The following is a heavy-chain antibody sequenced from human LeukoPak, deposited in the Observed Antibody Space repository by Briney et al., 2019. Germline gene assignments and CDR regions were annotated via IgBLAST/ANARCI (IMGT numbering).Heavy chain of an antibody. J-gene: IGHJ4*02. CDR2: ISRDGGSS. CDR3: VRNTKVEYSYGVMDY. V-gene: IGHV3-43D*03. CDR1: GFTFDDYA. D-gene: IGHD6-6*01. Sequence: GGSLRLSCAASGFTFDDYAMHWVRQAPGRGLEWVSLISRDGGSSYYADSVKGRFTISRDNSKNSLYLEMNGLRAEDTALYYCVRNTKVEYSYGVMDYWGQGTLVTVSS.